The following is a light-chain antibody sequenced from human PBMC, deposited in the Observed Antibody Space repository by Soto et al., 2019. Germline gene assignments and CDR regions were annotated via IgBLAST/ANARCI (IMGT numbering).Light chain of an antibody. CDR3: QTWDTGIGV. CDR1: SGHINYA. V-gene: IGLV4-69*02. CDR2: VNSDGSH. J-gene: IGLJ2*01. Sequence: QPVLTQSPSASASLGASVKVTCTLSSGHINYAIAWHQQQPEKGLRYLMTVNSDGSHNKGAGIPDRFSGSSSGAERYLIISSLQFEDEADYYCQTWDTGIGVFGGGTQLTVL.